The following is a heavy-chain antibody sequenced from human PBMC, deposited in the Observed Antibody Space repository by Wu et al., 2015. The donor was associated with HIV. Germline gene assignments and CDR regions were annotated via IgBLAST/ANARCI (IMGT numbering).Heavy chain of an antibody. CDR2: MNPNSGDT. V-gene: IGHV1-8*01. D-gene: IGHD1-1*01. CDR3: ARGNWRQYKRGFDP. J-gene: IGHJ5*02. CDR1: GYTFTSYE. Sequence: QAQLVQSGAEVKKPGASVKVSCKASGYTFTSYEINWVRQATGHGLEWMGWMNPNSGDTGYAQMFHGRVTMTRNMSTNTAYMELHSLRIEDTAVYFCARGNWRQYKRGFDPWGQGTLVTVSS.